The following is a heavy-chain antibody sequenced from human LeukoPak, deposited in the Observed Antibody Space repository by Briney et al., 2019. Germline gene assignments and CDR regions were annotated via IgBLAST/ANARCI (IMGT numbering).Heavy chain of an antibody. Sequence: GGSLRLSCAASGFTFSDHYMSWLRQAPGKGLEWVSYISRGGSTIYYADSVKGRFTISRDNAKKSLYLQMNSRRAEDPAVYSCARNFGVATLADGGQGPPVTV. J-gene: IGHJ4*02. CDR3: ARNFGVATLAD. V-gene: IGHV3-11*01. CDR2: ISRGGSTI. D-gene: IGHD3-3*01. CDR1: GFTFSDHY.